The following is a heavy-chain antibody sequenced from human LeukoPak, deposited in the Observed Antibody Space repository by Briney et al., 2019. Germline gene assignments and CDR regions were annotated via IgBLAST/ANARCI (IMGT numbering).Heavy chain of an antibody. CDR1: GSTSASYW. CDR3: ARVRDSSASYYFDY. CDR2: IYSGGSDT. V-gene: IGHV5-51*01. Sequence: GESLKISCTGSGSTSASYWIGWVRQTPGKGREWMGIIYSGGSDTRYRPSFQCQATTSADKSTSTAPLLCSSPTASDTAMYYCARVRDSSASYYFDYWGQGTLVTVSS. J-gene: IGHJ4*02. D-gene: IGHD3-22*01.